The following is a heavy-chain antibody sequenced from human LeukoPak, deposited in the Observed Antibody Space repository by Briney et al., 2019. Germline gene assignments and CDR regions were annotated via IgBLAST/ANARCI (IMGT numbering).Heavy chain of an antibody. CDR1: EHSVRKRY. CDR2: IYRGGST. V-gene: IGHV3-53*01. J-gene: IGHJ6*03. CDR3: VRDLRDRRGYSNYYMDV. D-gene: IGHD3-10*01. Sequence: PGRSLSLSCEGPEHSVRKRYMGWVRHSPGGGLEWVSAIYRGGSTDYADPVKGRFTTSRNTSKNTLYLQMNDVRAEDTGIYYCVRDLRDRRGYSNYYMDVWGKGTTVTVSS.